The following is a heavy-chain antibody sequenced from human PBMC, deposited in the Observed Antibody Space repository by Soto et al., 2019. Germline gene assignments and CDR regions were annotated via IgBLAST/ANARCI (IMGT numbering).Heavy chain of an antibody. J-gene: IGHJ5*02. CDR1: GYTFTSYY. Sequence: ASVKVSCKASGYTFTSYYMHWVRQAPGQGLEWMGIINPSGGSTSYAQKFQGRVTMTRDTSTSTVYMELSSLRSEDTAVYYCARDPGAAASLDWFDPWGQGTLVTVAS. V-gene: IGHV1-46*03. CDR3: ARDPGAAASLDWFDP. D-gene: IGHD2-2*01. CDR2: INPSGGST.